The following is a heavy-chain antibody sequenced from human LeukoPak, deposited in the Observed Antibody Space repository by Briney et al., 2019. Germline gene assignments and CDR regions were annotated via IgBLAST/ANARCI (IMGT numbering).Heavy chain of an antibody. CDR1: GYTFTSYD. CDR3: ARDFCSSTSCYPYFDY. D-gene: IGHD2-2*01. J-gene: IGHJ4*02. V-gene: IGHV1-2*02. CDR2: INPNSGGT. Sequence: ASVKVSCKASGYTFTSYDMHWVRQAPGQGLEWMGWINPNSGGTNYAQKFQGRVTMTRDTSISTAYVELSRLRSDDTAVYYCARDFCSSTSCYPYFDYWGQGTLVTVSS.